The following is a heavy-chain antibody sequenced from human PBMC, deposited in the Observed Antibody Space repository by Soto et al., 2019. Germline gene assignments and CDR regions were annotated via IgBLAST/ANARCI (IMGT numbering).Heavy chain of an antibody. CDR1: GYTFTGYY. CDR2: INPNSGGT. D-gene: IGHD2-2*01. V-gene: IGHV1-2*04. J-gene: IGHJ6*02. CDR3: ARSGDIVVVPAAMAGSAFYGMDV. Sequence: QVQLVQSGAEVKKPGASVKVSCKASGYTFTGYYMHWVRQAPGQGLEWMGWINPNSGGTNYAQKFQGWVTMTRDTSISTAYMELRRLRSDDTAVYYCARSGDIVVVPAAMAGSAFYGMDVWGQGTTVTVSS.